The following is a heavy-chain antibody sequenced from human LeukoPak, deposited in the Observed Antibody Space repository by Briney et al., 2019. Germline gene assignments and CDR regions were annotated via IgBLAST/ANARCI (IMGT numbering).Heavy chain of an antibody. CDR3: ARRDGVVPAAYWFDP. V-gene: IGHV4-38-2*01. D-gene: IGHD2-2*01. CDR1: GYSISSGYY. Sequence: SETLSLTCAVSGYSISSGYYWGWSRQPPGKGLEWIGSIYHSGSTYYNPSLKSRVTISVDTSKDQFSLKLSSVTAADTAVYYCARRDGVVPAAYWFDPWGQGTLVTVSS. J-gene: IGHJ5*02. CDR2: IYHSGST.